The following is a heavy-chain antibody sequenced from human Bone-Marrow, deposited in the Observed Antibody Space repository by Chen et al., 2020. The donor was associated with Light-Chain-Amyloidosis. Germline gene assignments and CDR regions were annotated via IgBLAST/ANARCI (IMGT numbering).Heavy chain of an antibody. V-gene: IGHV1-2*02. Sequence: QAQLVQSGAVVKKPGASVKVSCEASGYTFTGHHKQWVRQAPGPGLEWMGWINPNSDSTSYAQKFQGRVTMTRDTSISTVYMELSRLRSDDTAVYYCAIGLHCSNTNCYLEFYYNAMDVWGQGTTFTVSS. CDR2: INPNSDST. D-gene: IGHD2-2*01. J-gene: IGHJ6*02. CDR1: GYTFTGHH. CDR3: AIGLHCSNTNCYLEFYYNAMDV.